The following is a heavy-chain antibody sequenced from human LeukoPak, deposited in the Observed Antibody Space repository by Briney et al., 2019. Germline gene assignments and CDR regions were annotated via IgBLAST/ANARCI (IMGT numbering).Heavy chain of an antibody. CDR1: GGSFSGYY. V-gene: IGHV4-34*01. Sequence: SETLSLTCAVYGGSFSGYYWDWIRQPPGKGLEWIGEINHSGRTNYNPSLKSRVTISVDMSKNQFSLKLSSVTAADTAVYYCARGRVSSSTWYSTYYYYFYMDVWGKGTTVTVSS. J-gene: IGHJ6*03. CDR2: INHSGRT. D-gene: IGHD4-11*01. CDR3: ARGRVSSSTWYSTYYYYFYMDV.